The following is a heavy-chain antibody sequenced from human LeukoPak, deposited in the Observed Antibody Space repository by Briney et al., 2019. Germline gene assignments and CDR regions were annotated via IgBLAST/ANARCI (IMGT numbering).Heavy chain of an antibody. Sequence: ASVTVSCKPSGYTFTGYYMHWVRQAPGQGLEWMGWINPKTGGTSYAQKFQGRVTMTRDTSISTVNMELSRLTSDDTAVYYCARATAENDHWGQGTLVTVSS. V-gene: IGHV1-2*02. CDR1: GYTFTGYY. CDR2: INPKTGGT. CDR3: ARATAENDH. D-gene: IGHD1-14*01. J-gene: IGHJ4*02.